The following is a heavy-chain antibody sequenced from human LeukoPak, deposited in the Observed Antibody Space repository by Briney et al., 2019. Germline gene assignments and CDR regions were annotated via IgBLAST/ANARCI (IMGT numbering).Heavy chain of an antibody. CDR3: ASRTYSSGWNYYYYGMDV. CDR1: GGSISSSSYY. J-gene: IGHJ6*02. D-gene: IGHD6-19*01. Sequence: SETLSLTCTVSGGSISSSSYYWGWIRQPPGKGLEWIGSIYYSGSTYYNPSLKSRVTISVDTSKNQFSLKLSSVTAADTAVYYCASRTYSSGWNYYYYGMDVWGQGTTVTVSS. V-gene: IGHV4-39*01. CDR2: IYYSGST.